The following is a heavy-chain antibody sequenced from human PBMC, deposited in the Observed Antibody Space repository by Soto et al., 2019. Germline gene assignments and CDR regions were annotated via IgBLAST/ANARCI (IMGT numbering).Heavy chain of an antibody. CDR2: IYWDDGQ. V-gene: IGHV2-5*02. Sequence: QITLKESGPTLVKPTQTLTLTCTFSGFSLSINGVAVGWIRQPPGQALEWLAHIYWDDGQLYNPSLKKRLTITKDTSRNQFVLTMTNMDPVDTATYYCAHKREVSGGFKYWGQGTLVTVSS. CDR1: GFSLSINGVA. CDR3: AHKREVSGGFKY. J-gene: IGHJ4*02. D-gene: IGHD3-10*01.